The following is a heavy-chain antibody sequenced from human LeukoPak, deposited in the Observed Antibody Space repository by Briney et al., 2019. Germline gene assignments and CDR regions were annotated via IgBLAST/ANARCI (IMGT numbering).Heavy chain of an antibody. CDR1: GFTFSTYV. CDR3: AKDWAPARYYYDAFDI. Sequence: PGGSLRLSCAASGFTFSTYVMSWVRQAPGKGLEWVSAISGSGGSTYYADSVKGRFTISRDNSKNTLYLQMNSLRAEDTAVYYCAKDWAPARYYYDAFDIWGQGTMVTVSS. D-gene: IGHD3-10*01. J-gene: IGHJ3*02. V-gene: IGHV3-23*01. CDR2: ISGSGGST.